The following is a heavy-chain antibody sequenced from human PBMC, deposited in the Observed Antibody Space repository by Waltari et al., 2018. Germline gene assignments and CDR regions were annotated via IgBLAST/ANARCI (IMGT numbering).Heavy chain of an antibody. V-gene: IGHV3-49*04. Sequence: EVQLVESGGGLVQPGRSLRLSCTASGFTFGDYAMSWVRQAPGKGLEWVGFIRSKAYGGTTEYAASVKGRFTISRDDSKSIAYLQMNSLKTEDTAVYYCTRSGYSSGWYVDYWGQGTLVTVSS. CDR1: GFTFGDYA. D-gene: IGHD6-19*01. CDR3: TRSGYSSGWYVDY. J-gene: IGHJ4*02. CDR2: IRSKAYGGTT.